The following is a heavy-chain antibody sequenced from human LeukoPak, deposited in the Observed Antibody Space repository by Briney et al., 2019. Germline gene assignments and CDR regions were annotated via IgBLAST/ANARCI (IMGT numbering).Heavy chain of an antibody. D-gene: IGHD6-13*01. J-gene: IGHJ4*02. CDR3: AKDPTMYSSSWYEDY. Sequence: GGSLRPSCAASGFTFSSYGMHWVRQAPGKGLEWVAFIRYDGSNKYYADSVKGRFTISRDNSKNTLYLQMNSLRAEDTAVYYCAKDPTMYSSSWYEDYWGQGTLVTVSS. CDR1: GFTFSSYG. CDR2: IRYDGSNK. V-gene: IGHV3-30*02.